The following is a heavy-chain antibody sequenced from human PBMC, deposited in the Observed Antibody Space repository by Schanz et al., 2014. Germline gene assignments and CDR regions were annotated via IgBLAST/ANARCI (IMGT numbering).Heavy chain of an antibody. CDR3: ASPSGYSDYGTYFDF. V-gene: IGHV3-21*01. J-gene: IGHJ4*02. Sequence: VQMVESGGGVVQPGRSLRLSCAASGFTFSSYSMNWVRQAPGKGLEWVSSISSSGSYIHYADSVEGRFTISRDNSRNTLYLQMNSLRTEDTAVYYCASPSGYSDYGTYFDFWGQGTLVTVSS. D-gene: IGHD5-12*01. CDR1: GFTFSSYS. CDR2: ISSSGSYI.